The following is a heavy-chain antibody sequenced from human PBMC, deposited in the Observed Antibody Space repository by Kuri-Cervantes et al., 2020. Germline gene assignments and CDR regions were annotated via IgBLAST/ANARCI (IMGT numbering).Heavy chain of an antibody. V-gene: IGHV4-38-2*01. Sequence: SQTLSLTCAVSGYSISSGYYWGWIRQPPGKGLEWIGSIYHSGSTYYNPSLKSRVTISVDTSKNQFSLKLSSVTAADTAVYYCARGFGGRGFDYWGQGTLVTVSS. CDR1: GYSISSGYY. J-gene: IGHJ4*02. CDR3: ARGFGGRGFDY. CDR2: IYHSGST. D-gene: IGHD2-15*01.